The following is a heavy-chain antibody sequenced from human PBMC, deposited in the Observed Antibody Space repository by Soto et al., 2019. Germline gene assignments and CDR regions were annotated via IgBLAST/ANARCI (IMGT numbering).Heavy chain of an antibody. V-gene: IGHV1-18*01. J-gene: IGHJ3*02. Sequence: ASVKVSCTASGYTFTSYGIIWVRQAPGQGLEWMGWISAYNGNTNYAQKLQGRVTMTTDTSTSTAYMELRSLRSDDTAVYYCARTIVSCSGGSCYYAFDIWGQGTMVTVSS. CDR2: ISAYNGNT. CDR1: GYTFTSYG. D-gene: IGHD2-15*01. CDR3: ARTIVSCSGGSCYYAFDI.